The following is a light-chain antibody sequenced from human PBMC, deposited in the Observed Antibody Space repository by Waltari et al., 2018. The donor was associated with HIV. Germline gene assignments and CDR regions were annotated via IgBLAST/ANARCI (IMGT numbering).Light chain of an antibody. Sequence: QSALSQPASVSASPGPSVAISCSGSASDIGRYTYVSWYQQHPDKTPRLILFDVNNRPSGISDRFSGSKSGTTASLTISTVETDDEAEYYCASYTVNSTGVFGSGTKLTVL. CDR2: DVN. J-gene: IGLJ1*01. V-gene: IGLV2-14*03. CDR1: ASDIGRYTY. CDR3: ASYTVNSTGV.